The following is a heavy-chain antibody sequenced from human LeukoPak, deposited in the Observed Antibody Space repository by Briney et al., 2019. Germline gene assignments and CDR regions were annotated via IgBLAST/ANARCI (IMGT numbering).Heavy chain of an antibody. D-gene: IGHD3-22*01. V-gene: IGHV1-18*01. Sequence: ASVKVSCKASGYTSTSYGISWVRQAPGQGLEWMGWISAYNGNTNYAQKLQGRVTMTTDTSTSTAYMELRSLRSDDTAVYYCARAKGLSYYYDSSGYYFDYWGQGTLVTVSS. CDR1: GYTSTSYG. CDR3: ARAKGLSYYYDSSGYYFDY. CDR2: ISAYNGNT. J-gene: IGHJ4*02.